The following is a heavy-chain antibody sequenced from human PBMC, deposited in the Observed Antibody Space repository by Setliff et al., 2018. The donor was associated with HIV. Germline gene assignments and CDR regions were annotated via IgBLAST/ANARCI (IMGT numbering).Heavy chain of an antibody. J-gene: IGHJ6*02. CDR2: ISGSGDST. CDR3: AKTLPTLYPPHDYYFAMDV. CDR1: GFTFSSYA. Sequence: LRLSCAASGFTFSSYAMSWVRQAPGKGLEWVSGISGSGDSTFYADSLKGRFTISRDNSKNTLYLQMNSLRAEDTAVYYCAKTLPTLYPPHDYYFAMDVWGQGTTVTVSS. D-gene: IGHD2-15*01. V-gene: IGHV3-23*01.